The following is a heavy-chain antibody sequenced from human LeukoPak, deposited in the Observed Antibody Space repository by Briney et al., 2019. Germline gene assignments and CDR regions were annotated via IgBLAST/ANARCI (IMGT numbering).Heavy chain of an antibody. D-gene: IGHD6-19*01. CDR2: FDPEDGET. J-gene: IGHJ5*02. CDR3: ARGYSSGWEYNWFDP. CDR1: GYTLTELS. V-gene: IGHV1-24*01. Sequence: ASVKVSCKVSGYTLTELSMHWVRQAPGKGLEWMGGFDPEDGETIYAQKFQGRVTMTEDTSTDTAYMELSSLRSEDTAVYYCARGYSSGWEYNWFDPWGQGTLVTVSS.